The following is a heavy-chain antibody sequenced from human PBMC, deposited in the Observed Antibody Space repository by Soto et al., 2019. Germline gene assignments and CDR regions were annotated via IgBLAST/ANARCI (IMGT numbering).Heavy chain of an antibody. CDR2: IYPGDSDT. J-gene: IGHJ6*02. D-gene: IGHD2-2*01. Sequence: GESLKISCKGSGYSFTSYWIGWVRQMPGKGLEWMGIIYPGDSDTRYSPSFQGQVTISADKSISTAYLQWSSLKASDTAMYYCARHVSLCSSTSCPSYGMDVWGQGTTVTVS. V-gene: IGHV5-51*01. CDR3: ARHVSLCSSTSCPSYGMDV. CDR1: GYSFTSYW.